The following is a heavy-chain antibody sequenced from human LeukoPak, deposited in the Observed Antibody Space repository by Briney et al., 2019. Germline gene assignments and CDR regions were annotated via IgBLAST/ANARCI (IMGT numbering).Heavy chain of an antibody. CDR1: GGTFSSYA. CDR3: ARRLALIGQQPNPLYYFDY. D-gene: IGHD6-13*01. Sequence: SVKVSCTASGGTFSSYAISWVRQAPGQGLEWLGGIIPIFGTANYAQKFQGRVTITADESTSTAYMELSSLRSEDTAVYYCARRLALIGQQPNPLYYFDYWGQGTLVTVSS. V-gene: IGHV1-69*13. CDR2: IIPIFGTA. J-gene: IGHJ4*02.